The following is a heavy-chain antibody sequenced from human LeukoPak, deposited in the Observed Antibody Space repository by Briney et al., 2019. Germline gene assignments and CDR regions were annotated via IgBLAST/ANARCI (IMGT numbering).Heavy chain of an antibody. J-gene: IGHJ4*02. CDR1: GGSISSSSYY. V-gene: IGHV4-39*07. D-gene: IGHD5-12*01. Sequence: SETLSLTCTVSGGSISSSSYYWGWIRQPPGKGLEWIGSIYYSGSTYYNPSLKSRVTISVDTSKNQFSLKLSSVTAADTAVYYCARGGATIRSRYYFDYWGQGTLVTVSS. CDR3: ARGGATIRSRYYFDY. CDR2: IYYSGST.